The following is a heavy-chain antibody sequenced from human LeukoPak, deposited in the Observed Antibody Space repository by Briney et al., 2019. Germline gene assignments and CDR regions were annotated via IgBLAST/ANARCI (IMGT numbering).Heavy chain of an antibody. J-gene: IGHJ4*02. V-gene: IGHV4-61*02. CDR1: GGSISSGGYY. CDR2: IYNSGNI. D-gene: IGHD1-26*01. Sequence: SETLSLTCTVSGGSISSGGYYWSWIRQPAGKGLEWIGRIYNSGNINYNPSLKSRVTMSLDTSKNQVSLKLNSVTAADTAVYYCARHISSGGTYAHFDYWGQGTLVTVSS. CDR3: ARHISSGGTYAHFDY.